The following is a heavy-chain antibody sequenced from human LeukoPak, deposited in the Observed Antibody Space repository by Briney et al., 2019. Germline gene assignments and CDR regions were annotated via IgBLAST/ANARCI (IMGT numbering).Heavy chain of an antibody. D-gene: IGHD4-4*01. CDR2: ISSSSSYI. V-gene: IGHV3-21*01. CDR3: AKSVTTPRCLDY. CDR1: GFTFSSYS. Sequence: PGGSLRLSCAASGFTFSSYSMNWVRQAPGKGLEWVSSISSSSSYIYYADSVKGRFTISRDNSKNTLYLQMNSLRAEDTAVYYCAKSVTTPRCLDYWGQGTLVTVSS. J-gene: IGHJ4*02.